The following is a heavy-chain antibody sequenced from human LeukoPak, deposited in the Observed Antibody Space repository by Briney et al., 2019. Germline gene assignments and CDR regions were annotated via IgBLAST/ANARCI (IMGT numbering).Heavy chain of an antibody. V-gene: IGHV3-30*18. CDR2: ISYDGSNR. J-gene: IGHJ4*02. CDR3: AKVWRDDRISGSDRSSDY. Sequence: PGGSLRLSCAASGFTFSTYAMNWVRQAPGKGLEWVAVISYDGSNRYYADSMKGRFTISRDNSKNMLYLQIDSLRPEDTAMYYCAKVWRDDRISGSDRSSDYWGQGTLVTVSS. CDR1: GFTFSTYA. D-gene: IGHD3-10*01.